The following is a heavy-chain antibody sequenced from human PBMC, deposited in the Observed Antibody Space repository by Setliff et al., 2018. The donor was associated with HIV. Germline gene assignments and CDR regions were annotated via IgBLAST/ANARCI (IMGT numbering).Heavy chain of an antibody. J-gene: IGHJ4*02. V-gene: IGHV3-23*01. CDR3: ARVKPHLRRSGSYWIVDY. D-gene: IGHD1-26*01. CDR1: GFTFSSYA. CDR2: IDDSGVST. Sequence: GGSLRLSCAASGFTFSSYAMTWVRQAPGKGLEWVSTIDDSGVSTYYADSVKGRFTISRDNSKNTLYLQMNSLRAEDTAVYYCARVKPHLRRSGSYWIVDYWGQGTLVTVSS.